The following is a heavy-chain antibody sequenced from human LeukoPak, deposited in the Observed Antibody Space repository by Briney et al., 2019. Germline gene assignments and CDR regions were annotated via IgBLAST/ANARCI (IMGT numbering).Heavy chain of an antibody. CDR2: IYYSGST. J-gene: IGHJ3*02. Sequence: PSETLSLTCTVSGGSISSSSYYWGWIRQPPGKGLEWIGSIYYSGSTYYNPSLKSRVTISVDTSKNQFSLKLSSVTAADTAVYYCARLPDYYDSSGDAFDIWGQGTVVTVSS. V-gene: IGHV4-39*01. CDR3: ARLPDYYDSSGDAFDI. CDR1: GGSISSSSYY. D-gene: IGHD3-22*01.